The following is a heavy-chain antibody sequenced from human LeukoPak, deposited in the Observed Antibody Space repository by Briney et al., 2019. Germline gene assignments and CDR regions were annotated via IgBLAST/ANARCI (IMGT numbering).Heavy chain of an antibody. Sequence: GGSLRLSCAASGFTFSSYSMNWVRQAPGKGLEWVSAISGSGGSTYYADSVKGRFTISRDNSKNTLYLQMNSLRAEDTAVYSCAKLRRYDPPFDCWGQGTLVTVSS. CDR3: AKLRRYDPPFDC. D-gene: IGHD3-9*01. CDR1: GFTFSSYS. CDR2: ISGSGGST. J-gene: IGHJ4*02. V-gene: IGHV3-23*01.